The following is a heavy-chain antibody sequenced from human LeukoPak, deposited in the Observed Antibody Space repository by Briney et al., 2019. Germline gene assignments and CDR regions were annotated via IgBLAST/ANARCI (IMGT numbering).Heavy chain of an antibody. J-gene: IGHJ4*02. CDR3: AKDIGERGYKDY. CDR2: LSGDGATT. CDR1: GFTFKDYA. D-gene: IGHD5-18*01. Sequence: PGGSLRLSCAASGFTFKDYAMHWARQAPGKGLEWVSLLSGDGATTFYADSVKGRFSISRDNSKNSLYLQMNSLRTEDTAFYYCAKDIGERGYKDYWGQGTLVTVSS. V-gene: IGHV3-43*02.